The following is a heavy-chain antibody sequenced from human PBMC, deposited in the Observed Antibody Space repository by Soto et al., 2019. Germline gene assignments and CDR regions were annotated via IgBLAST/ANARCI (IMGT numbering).Heavy chain of an antibody. D-gene: IGHD2-21*02. CDR3: ARSDWGFD. V-gene: IGHV3-53*01. J-gene: IGHJ4*02. CDR2: IYSGGTT. Sequence: PGGSLRLSCAASGFTVSTNYMSWVRQAPGKGLEWVSVIYSGGTTYFADSVKGRFTISRDTAKNTVYLQMNSLTVDDTGLYYCARSDWGFDWGRGTLVTVSS. CDR1: GFTVSTNY.